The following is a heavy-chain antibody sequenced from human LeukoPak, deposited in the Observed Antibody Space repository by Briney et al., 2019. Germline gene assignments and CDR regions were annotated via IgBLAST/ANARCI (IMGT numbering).Heavy chain of an antibody. CDR1: GFTFSSYG. CDR2: IWYDGSNK. D-gene: IGHD4-17*01. CDR3: ARDGYGDYVFDY. V-gene: IGHV3-33*01. Sequence: GRSLRLSCAASGFTFSSYGMHWVRQAPGKGLEWVAVIWYDGSNKYYADSVKGRFTISRDNSKNTLYLQMNSLRAEDTAVYYCARDGYGDYVFDYWGQGTLVTVSP. J-gene: IGHJ4*02.